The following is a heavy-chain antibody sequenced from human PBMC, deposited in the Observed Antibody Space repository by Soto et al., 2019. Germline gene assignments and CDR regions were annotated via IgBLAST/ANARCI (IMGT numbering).Heavy chain of an antibody. D-gene: IGHD1-26*01. CDR2: ITAATGTT. Sequence: XESPRLSFAASGFTFGSSGMTWVRQAPGKGLECVSGITAATGTTYYADSVKGRFTISRDLSTNTLFLQMNSLRAADSAVYYCAKAKGRSNFYYSGLDVWGQGTTVTVSS. V-gene: IGHV3-23*01. CDR1: GFTFGSSG. J-gene: IGHJ6*02. CDR3: AKAKGRSNFYYSGLDV.